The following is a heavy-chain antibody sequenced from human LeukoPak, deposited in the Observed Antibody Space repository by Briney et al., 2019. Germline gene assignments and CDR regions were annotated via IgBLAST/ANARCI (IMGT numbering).Heavy chain of an antibody. J-gene: IGHJ4*02. V-gene: IGHV3-23*01. Sequence: GGSLRLSCAASGFTFSNYAMSWVRQAPGKGLEWVSAISGSGGSTYYADSVKGRFTISRDNSKNTLYLQMNSLRAEDTAVYYCAKDRHRTVNYFDYWGQGTLVTVSS. D-gene: IGHD2-2*01. CDR3: AKDRHRTVNYFDY. CDR1: GFTFSNYA. CDR2: ISGSGGST.